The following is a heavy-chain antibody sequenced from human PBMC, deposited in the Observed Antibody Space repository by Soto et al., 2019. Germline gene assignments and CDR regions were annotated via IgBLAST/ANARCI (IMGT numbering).Heavy chain of an antibody. CDR2: ISYDGSNK. V-gene: IGHV3-30*18. CDR3: AKITIEDSPDAFDI. CDR1: GFTFSSYG. D-gene: IGHD3-9*01. J-gene: IGHJ3*02. Sequence: QVQLVESGGGVVQPGRSLRLSCAASGFTFSSYGMQWVRQAPGKGLEWVAVISYDGSNKYYADSVKGRFTISRDNSKNTLYLQMNSLRAEDTAVYYCAKITIEDSPDAFDIWGQGTMVTVSS.